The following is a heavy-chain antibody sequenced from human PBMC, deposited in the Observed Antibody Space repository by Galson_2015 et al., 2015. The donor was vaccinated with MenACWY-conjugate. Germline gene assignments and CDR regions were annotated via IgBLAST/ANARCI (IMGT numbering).Heavy chain of an antibody. CDR3: ARVGYCSSPTCYLAFFDY. D-gene: IGHD2-2*01. Sequence: CKASGYTFSSYHMHWVRQAPGQGLEWMGMIHPSGGGTSSAQKFQGRVTMTRDTSTSTVYMELSSLRSEDTAVYYCARVGYCSSPTCYLAFFDYWGQGTLVTVSS. CDR1: GYTFSSYH. V-gene: IGHV1-46*01. CDR2: IHPSGGGT. J-gene: IGHJ4*02.